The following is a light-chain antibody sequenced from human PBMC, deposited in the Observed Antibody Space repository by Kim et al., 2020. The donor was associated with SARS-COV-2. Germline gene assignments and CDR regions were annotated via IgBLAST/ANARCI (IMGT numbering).Light chain of an antibody. J-gene: IGKJ1*01. V-gene: IGKV3-20*01. CDR1: QSVGNSY. Sequence: EIVLTQSPGTLSLSPGEGATLSCRASQSVGNSYLAWYQQKPGQAPRLLIYDTSSRATGIPDRFSASGSGSDFTLTLSRLEPEDFAVYYCQQYDRSPWTFGQGTKVDIK. CDR3: QQYDRSPWT. CDR2: DTS.